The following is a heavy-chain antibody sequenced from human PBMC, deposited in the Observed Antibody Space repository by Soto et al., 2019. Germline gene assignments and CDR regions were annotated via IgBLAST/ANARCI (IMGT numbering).Heavy chain of an antibody. V-gene: IGHV4-31*03. J-gene: IGHJ6*02. CDR1: GGSISSGGYY. D-gene: IGHD2-2*01. Sequence: NPSETLSLTCTVSGGSISSGGYYWSWIRQHPGKGLEWIGYIYYSGSTYYNLSLKSRVTISVDTSKNQFSLKLSSVTAADTAVYYCARLGLNIVVVPAARGRVGVDVWGQGTTVTVSS. CDR2: IYYSGST. CDR3: ARLGLNIVVVPAARGRVGVDV.